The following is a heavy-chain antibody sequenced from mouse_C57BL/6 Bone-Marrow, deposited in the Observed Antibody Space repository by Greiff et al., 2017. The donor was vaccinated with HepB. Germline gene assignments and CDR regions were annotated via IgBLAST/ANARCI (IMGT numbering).Heavy chain of an antibody. Sequence: DVKLQESGPGLVKPSQSLSLTCSVTGYSITSGYYWNWIRQFPGNKLEWMGYISYDGSNNYNPSLKNRISITRDTSKNQFFLKLNSVTTEDTATYYCARSNGGYAMDYWGQGTSVTVSS. CDR3: ARSNGGYAMDY. V-gene: IGHV3-6*01. D-gene: IGHD2-5*01. CDR1: GYSITSGYY. J-gene: IGHJ4*01. CDR2: ISYDGSN.